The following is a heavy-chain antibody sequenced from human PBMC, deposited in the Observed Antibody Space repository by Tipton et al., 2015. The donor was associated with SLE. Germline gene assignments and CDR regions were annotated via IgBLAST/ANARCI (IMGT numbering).Heavy chain of an antibody. CDR2: INHRGST. CDR1: GGSISSSSSYY. J-gene: IGHJ6*02. Sequence: TLSLTCAVYGGSISSSSSYYWAWIRQPPGKGVEWIGEINHRGSTNYNPSLKSRVTISVDTSKHQFSLKLSSVTAADTAVYYCARLYSDYEDYYGMDVWGQGTTVIVSS. CDR3: ARLYSDYEDYYGMDV. D-gene: IGHD5-12*01. V-gene: IGHV4-34*01.